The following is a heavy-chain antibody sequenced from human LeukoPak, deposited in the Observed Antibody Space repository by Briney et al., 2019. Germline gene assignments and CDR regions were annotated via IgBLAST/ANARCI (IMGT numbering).Heavy chain of an antibody. J-gene: IGHJ4*02. Sequence: PSETLSLTCTVSGGSISSSSYYWGWIRQPPGKGLEWIGEINHSGSTNYNPSLKSRVSISVDMSKNQFSLKLKFVTAADTAVYYCARAGWFGQLYGPLDYWGQGTLVIVSS. CDR3: ARAGWFGQLYGPLDY. CDR2: INHSGST. V-gene: IGHV4-39*07. CDR1: GGSISSSSYY. D-gene: IGHD3-10*01.